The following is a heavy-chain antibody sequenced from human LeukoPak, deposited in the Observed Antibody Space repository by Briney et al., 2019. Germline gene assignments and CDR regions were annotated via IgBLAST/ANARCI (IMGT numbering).Heavy chain of an antibody. J-gene: IGHJ6*04. D-gene: IGHD2/OR15-2a*01. CDR1: GVTFSTYG. CDR2: IRYGGTTK. V-gene: IGHV3-30*02. Sequence: GESLRLSCAVSGVTFSTYGLHWVRQAPGKGLEWVAFIRYGGTTKYYAHSVKGRYTISRDHSKNTLYLQMHTRRGEDPAVYYCEKDSFPFYFMDVWGKGTTVTVSS. CDR3: EKDSFPFYFMDV.